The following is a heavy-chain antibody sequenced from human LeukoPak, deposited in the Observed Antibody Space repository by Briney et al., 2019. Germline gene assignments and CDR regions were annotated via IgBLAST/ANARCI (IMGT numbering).Heavy chain of an antibody. CDR2: ISSSGSTI. CDR3: ARPRSSGYIGGIDY. CDR1: GFTFSSYE. V-gene: IGHV3-48*03. D-gene: IGHD3-22*01. Sequence: GGSLRLSCAASGFTFSSYEMNWVRQAPGKGLEWVSYISSSGSTIYYADSVKGRFTISRDNAKNSLYLQMNSLRAEDTAVYYCARPRSSGYIGGIDYWGQGTLVTVSS. J-gene: IGHJ4*02.